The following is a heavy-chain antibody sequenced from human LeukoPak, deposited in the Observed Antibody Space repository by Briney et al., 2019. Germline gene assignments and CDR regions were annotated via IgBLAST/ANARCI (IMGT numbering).Heavy chain of an antibody. J-gene: IGHJ4*02. CDR3: ARDQSIAGPTTADY. D-gene: IGHD1-26*01. CDR2: INTDGSNT. V-gene: IGHV3-74*01. CDR1: GFTFSRFW. Sequence: GGSLRFSCAASGFTFSRFWMHWVRQAPGKGLVWVSRINTDGSNTIYADSVKGRFTISRDNAKNTLYLQMNSLRAEDTAVYYCARDQSIAGPTTADYWGQGTLVTVSS.